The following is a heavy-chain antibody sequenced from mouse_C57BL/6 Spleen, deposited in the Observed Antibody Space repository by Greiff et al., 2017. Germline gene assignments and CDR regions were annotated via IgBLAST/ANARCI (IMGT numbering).Heavy chain of an antibody. CDR2: ISYDGSN. V-gene: IGHV3-6*01. Sequence: EVKLVESGPGLVKPSQSLSLTCSVTGYSITSGYYWNWIRQFPGNKLEWMGYISYDGSNNYNPSLKNRISITRDTSKNQFFLKLNSVTTEDTATYYCARENSNYYFDYWGQGTTLTVSS. CDR1: GYSITSGYY. CDR3: ARENSNYYFDY. J-gene: IGHJ2*01. D-gene: IGHD2-5*01.